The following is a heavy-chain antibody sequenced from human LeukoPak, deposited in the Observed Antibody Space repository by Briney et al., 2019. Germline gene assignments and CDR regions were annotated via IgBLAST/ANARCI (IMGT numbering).Heavy chain of an antibody. D-gene: IGHD1-26*01. CDR1: GGSFGGYY. J-gene: IGHJ5*02. CDR3: ARTKIPELRYNWFDP. Sequence: SETLSLTCAVYGGSFGGYYWSWIRQPPGKGLEWIGEINHSGSTNYNPSLKSRVTISVDTSKNQFSLKLSSVTAADTAVYYCARTKIPELRYNWFDPWGQGTLVTVSS. CDR2: INHSGST. V-gene: IGHV4-34*01.